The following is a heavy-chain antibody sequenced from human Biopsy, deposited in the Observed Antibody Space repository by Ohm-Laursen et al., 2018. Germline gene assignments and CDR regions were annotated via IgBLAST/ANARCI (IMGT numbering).Heavy chain of an antibody. CDR1: GFTFSDYY. CDR3: ARELGNGMDV. J-gene: IGHJ6*02. CDR2: ITNTGRTV. V-gene: IGHV3-11*01. Sequence: SLRLSCAASGFTFSDYYMNWIRQAPGKGLEWVSFITNTGRTVYADSVKGRFTISRDNADSSLHLQMKSLRAEDTAVYYCARELGNGMDVWGRGILVTVSS.